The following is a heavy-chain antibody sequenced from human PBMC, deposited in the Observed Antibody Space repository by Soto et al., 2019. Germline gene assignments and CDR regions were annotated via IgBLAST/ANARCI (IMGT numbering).Heavy chain of an antibody. D-gene: IGHD2-15*01. CDR3: ARRKSRVVMVPTANDYFDY. V-gene: IGHV4-34*01. J-gene: IGHJ4*02. CDR1: GGSFSGYY. Sequence: PSETLSLTCAVYGGSFSGYYWSWIRQPPGKGLEWIGEINHSESTNYNPSLKSRVTMSVDTSKNQFSLKLSSVTAADTAVFYCARRKSRVVMVPTANDYFDYWGQGTLVT. CDR2: INHSEST.